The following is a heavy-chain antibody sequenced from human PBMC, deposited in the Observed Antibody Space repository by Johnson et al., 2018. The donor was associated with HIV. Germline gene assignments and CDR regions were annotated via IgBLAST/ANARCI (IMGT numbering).Heavy chain of an antibody. J-gene: IGHJ3*02. CDR2: IHSGDKT. CDR3: ASAWGELDDAFDI. V-gene: IGHV3-66*01. CDR1: GLTVSGNY. D-gene: IGHD1-26*01. Sequence: VQLVESGGGLVQPGGSLRLSCAASGLTVSGNYMNWVRQAPGKGLEWVSVIHSGDKTYYADSVKGRFTISRDNSKNTLFLQMNSLRPEDTAVYYCASAWGELDDAFDIWGQGTMVTVSS.